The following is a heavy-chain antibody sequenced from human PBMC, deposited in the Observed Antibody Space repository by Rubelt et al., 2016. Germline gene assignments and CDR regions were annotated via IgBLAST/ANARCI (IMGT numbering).Heavy chain of an antibody. Sequence: EVQLVESGGGLVKPGGSLRLSCAASGFTFISYSMNWVRQAPGKGLEWVSAISASGSHIYYADSVRGRFTISRDNAENSLYLQMNNLRAEDKAVYVCAKVLCSNYCWYFDLWGRGTLVTVSS. CDR1: GFTFISYS. V-gene: IGHV3-21*04. CDR3: AKVLCSNYCWYFDL. J-gene: IGHJ2*01. D-gene: IGHD4-11*01. CDR2: ISASGSHI.